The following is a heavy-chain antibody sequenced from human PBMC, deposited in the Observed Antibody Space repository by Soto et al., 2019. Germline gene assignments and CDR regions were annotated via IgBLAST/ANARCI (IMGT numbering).Heavy chain of an antibody. CDR2: ISYDGSNK. CDR3: AKSGWGVVVPTVNWYFDL. J-gene: IGHJ2*01. V-gene: IGHV3-30-3*02. CDR1: GFTFSSYA. D-gene: IGHD2-21*01. Sequence: PGGSLRLSCAASGFTFSSYAMHWVRQAPGKGLEWVAVISYDGSNKYYADSVKGRFTISRDNSKNTLYLQMNSLRAEDTAVYYCAKSGWGVVVPTVNWYFDLWGRGTLVTVSS.